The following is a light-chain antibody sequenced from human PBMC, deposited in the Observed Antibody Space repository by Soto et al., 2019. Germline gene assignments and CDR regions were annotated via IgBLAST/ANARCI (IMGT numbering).Light chain of an antibody. CDR2: DAS. Sequence: EIVLTQSPATLSLSPGERATLSCRASQSVNSYLAWYQQKPGQAPRLLIYDASNRATGIPARFSGSGSGTDFTLTISSREPEDFAVYYCQQRSNWVTFGPGTKVDIK. CDR1: QSVNSY. CDR3: QQRSNWVT. J-gene: IGKJ3*01. V-gene: IGKV3-11*01.